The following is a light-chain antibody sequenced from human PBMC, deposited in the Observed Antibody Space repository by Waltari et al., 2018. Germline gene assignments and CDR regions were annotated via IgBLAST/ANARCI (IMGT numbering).Light chain of an antibody. J-gene: IGKJ4*01. CDR3: QQRSDWLLT. V-gene: IGKV3-11*01. CDR1: QCVSSY. Sequence: DIVLTQSPATLSLSPGDRATLSCRASQCVSSYLAWYQQKSGQAPRLPIYDASNRATGIPARFSGGGSGTDFTLTISSLEPEDFAVYYCQQRSDWLLTFGGGTKVEIK. CDR2: DAS.